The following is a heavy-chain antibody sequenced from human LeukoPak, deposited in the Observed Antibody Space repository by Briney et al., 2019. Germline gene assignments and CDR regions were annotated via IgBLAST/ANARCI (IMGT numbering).Heavy chain of an antibody. Sequence: ASVKVSCKASGYTFTGYYMHWVRQAPGQGLEWMGWINPNSGGTNYAQKFQGRVTMTRDTSISTAYMELSRLRSDDTAVYYCARVRYGDYGPFGPTRLFDYWGQGTLVTVSS. CDR1: GYTFTGYY. V-gene: IGHV1-2*02. CDR2: INPNSGGT. J-gene: IGHJ4*02. CDR3: ARVRYGDYGPFGPTRLFDY. D-gene: IGHD4-17*01.